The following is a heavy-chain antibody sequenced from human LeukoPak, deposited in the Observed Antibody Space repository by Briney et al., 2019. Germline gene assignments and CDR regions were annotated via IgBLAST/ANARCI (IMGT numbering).Heavy chain of an antibody. D-gene: IGHD3-3*01. J-gene: IGHJ5*02. CDR3: TRDPRITIFGVVPDP. Sequence: GRSLRLSCTASGFTFGDYAMSWVRQAPGKGQEGVGFIRSKAYGGTTEYAASVKGRFTISRDDSKSIAYLQMNSLKTEDTAVYYCTRDPRITIFGVVPDPWGQGTLVTVSS. V-gene: IGHV3-49*04. CDR2: IRSKAYGGTT. CDR1: GFTFGDYA.